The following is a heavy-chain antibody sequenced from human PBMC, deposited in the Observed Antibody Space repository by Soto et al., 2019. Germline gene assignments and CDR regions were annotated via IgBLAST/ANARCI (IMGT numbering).Heavy chain of an antibody. Sequence: EVQLLESGGGLVQPGGSLRLSCAASGFTFSSYAMSWVRQAPGKGLEWVSAISGSGGSTYYADSVKGRFTISRDNSKDTLDLQMSSLRAEDTAVYYCAYSSTPFDYWGQGTLVTVSS. CDR1: GFTFSSYA. J-gene: IGHJ4*02. CDR2: ISGSGGST. CDR3: AYSSTPFDY. D-gene: IGHD6-13*01. V-gene: IGHV3-23*01.